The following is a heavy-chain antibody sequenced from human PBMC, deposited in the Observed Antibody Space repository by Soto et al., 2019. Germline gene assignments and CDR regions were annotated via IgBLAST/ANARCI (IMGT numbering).Heavy chain of an antibody. V-gene: IGHV3-48*02. CDR1: AFTFSSYS. Sequence: EVQLVESGGGLVQPGGSLRLSCAASAFTFSSYSMNWFRQAPGKGLEWVSYISSTSSSIYYADSVKDRFTISRDNAQSSLYLQMNSLTDEDTAVYFCARDYGWAFDYWGQGTLVTVSS. D-gene: IGHD2-2*03. J-gene: IGHJ4*02. CDR3: ARDYGWAFDY. CDR2: ISSTSSSI.